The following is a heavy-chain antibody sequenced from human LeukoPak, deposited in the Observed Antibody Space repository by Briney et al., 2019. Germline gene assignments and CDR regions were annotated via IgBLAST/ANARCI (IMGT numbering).Heavy chain of an antibody. CDR3: ARFVVLSISNGY. J-gene: IGHJ4*02. CDR1: GFTFSDAW. CDR2: IKSKADGGTT. D-gene: IGHD2-2*01. V-gene: IGHV3-15*01. Sequence: GGSLRLSCVASGFTFSDAWMSWVRPAPGKGLEWVGRIKSKADGGTTDYAAPVKGRFSISRDDSKNTLYLQMNSLETEDTGVYYCARFVVLSISNGYWGQGTLVTVPS.